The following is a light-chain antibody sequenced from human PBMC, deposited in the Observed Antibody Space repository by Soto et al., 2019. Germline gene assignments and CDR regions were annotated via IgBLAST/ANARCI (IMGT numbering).Light chain of an antibody. CDR1: QSVSSSY. CDR2: GAS. J-gene: IGKJ4*01. Sequence: EIVLTQSPGTLSLSPGERATLSCRASQSVSSSYLAWYQQKPGQAPRLLIYGASSRATGIPDRFSGSGSGTAFTLTISRLEPEDFAVYSCQQYGSSPTFGGGTTLEIK. CDR3: QQYGSSPT. V-gene: IGKV3-20*01.